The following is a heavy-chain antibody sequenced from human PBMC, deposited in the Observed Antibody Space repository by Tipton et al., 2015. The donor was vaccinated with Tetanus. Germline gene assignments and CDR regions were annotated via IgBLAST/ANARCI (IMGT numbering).Heavy chain of an antibody. CDR1: GYTFTNYY. CDR2: INPSAGTT. Sequence: QLVQSGAEVKKPGASVKVSCKASGYTFTNYYMHWVRQAPGQGLEWMGVINPSAGTTRYEQKFQGRVIMTRDTSTTTVYMELNSLRSEATAVFYCARSYDFYDSTGYTDDGMDVWGQGPSVTVSS. V-gene: IGHV1-46*01. CDR3: ARSYDFYDSTGYTDDGMDV. D-gene: IGHD3-22*01. J-gene: IGHJ6*02.